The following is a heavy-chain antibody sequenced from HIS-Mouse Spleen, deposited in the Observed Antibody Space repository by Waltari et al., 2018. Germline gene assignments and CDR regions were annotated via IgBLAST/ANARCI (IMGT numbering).Heavy chain of an antibody. J-gene: IGHJ4*02. CDR2: ISYDGSNK. CDR3: AKDRGSQFDY. V-gene: IGHV3-30*18. D-gene: IGHD1-26*01. CDR1: GFPFSCSG. Sequence: QVQLVESGGGVVQPGRSLRLTCAAVGFPFSCSGMHWVRLAPGKGLEWVAVISYDGSNKYYADSVKGRFTISRDNSKNTLYLQMNSLRAEDTAVYYCAKDRGSQFDYWGQGTLVTVSS.